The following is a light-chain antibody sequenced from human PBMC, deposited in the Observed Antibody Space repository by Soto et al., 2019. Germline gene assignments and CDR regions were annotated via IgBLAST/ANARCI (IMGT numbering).Light chain of an antibody. J-gene: IGKJ1*01. V-gene: IGKV3-20*01. CDR3: QQYGSSGT. Sequence: IVLTQSPCTLSRSSGERATLSCRASQSGSKNYLAWYEQTPGQPPRLLNSAASNRATGTPDMFSSSASGTDSPLTISRLDPEYFAVYYRQQYGSSGTFGQGTKVDIK. CDR2: AAS. CDR1: QSGSKNY.